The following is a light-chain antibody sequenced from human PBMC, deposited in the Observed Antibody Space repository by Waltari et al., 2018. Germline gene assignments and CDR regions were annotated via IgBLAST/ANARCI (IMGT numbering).Light chain of an antibody. J-gene: IGKJ3*01. CDR2: GAS. CDR1: QSVSSTY. Sequence: EIVLTQSPGTLSLSPGEKATLSCRASQSVSSTYLAWYQQKPGQAPRFLIDGASSRATGIPDRFSGGGSGTDFTLTISRLEPEDFAVYYCQQYGPSLFTFGPGTKVDIK. V-gene: IGKV3-20*01. CDR3: QQYGPSLFT.